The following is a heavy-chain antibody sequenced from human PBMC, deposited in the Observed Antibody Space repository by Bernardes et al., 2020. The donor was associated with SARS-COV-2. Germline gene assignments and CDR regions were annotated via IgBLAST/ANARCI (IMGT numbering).Heavy chain of an antibody. CDR1: GGSISAINYY. D-gene: IGHD3-16*01. CDR3: TRRGDY. J-gene: IGHJ4*02. CDR2: IFYTGST. V-gene: IGHV4-39*01. Sequence: SEPLSLTCTVSGGSISAINYYWDWLLQPPGKGLEWIGSIFYTGSTHYNPSLKSRLTISLDTSKNQFSLRLSSVAAADTAVYYCTRRGDYWGQGTLVTVSS.